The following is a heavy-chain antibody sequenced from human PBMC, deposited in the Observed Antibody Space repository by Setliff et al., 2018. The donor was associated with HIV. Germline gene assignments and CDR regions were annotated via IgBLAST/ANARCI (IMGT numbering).Heavy chain of an antibody. CDR3: ARLLSFPGDHSDSSDS. Sequence: SETLSLTCRVSGGSIRSDNYYWAWIRQPPGKRLEWIASIHHTGGTYYNPSLKSRVTISVDTSKDQFSLKLKSVTAADTAVYYCARLLSFPGDHSDSSDSWGQGTLVTVSS. V-gene: IGHV4-39*01. CDR2: IHHTGGT. J-gene: IGHJ4*02. CDR1: GGSIRSDNYY. D-gene: IGHD3-22*01.